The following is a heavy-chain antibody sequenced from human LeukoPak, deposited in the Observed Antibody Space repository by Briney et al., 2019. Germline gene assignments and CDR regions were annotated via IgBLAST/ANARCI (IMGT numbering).Heavy chain of an antibody. D-gene: IGHD3-22*01. CDR3: ARVHYDSRGYYYYYYYMDV. V-gene: IGHV4-4*07. J-gene: IGHJ6*03. Sequence: TSETLSLTCTVSGGSISSYYWSWIRQPAGKGLEWIGRIYTSGSTNYNPSLKSRVTMSVDTSKNQFSLKLSSVTAADTAVYYCARVHYDSRGYYYYYYYMDVWGKGTTVTISS. CDR1: GGSISSYY. CDR2: IYTSGST.